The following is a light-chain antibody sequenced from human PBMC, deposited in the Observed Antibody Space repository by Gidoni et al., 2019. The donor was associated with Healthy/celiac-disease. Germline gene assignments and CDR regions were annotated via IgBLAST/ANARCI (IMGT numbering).Light chain of an antibody. J-gene: IGKJ1*01. CDR2: GAS. V-gene: IGKV3-20*01. CDR3: QQYGSSPWT. CDR1: QSVSSSY. Sequence: EIVLTPSPGTLSLSPGERATLSCRASQSVSSSYLAWYQQKPGQAPRLLIYGASSRATGIPDRFSCIGSGTDFTLTISRLEPEDFAVYYCQQYGSSPWTFGQRTKVEIK.